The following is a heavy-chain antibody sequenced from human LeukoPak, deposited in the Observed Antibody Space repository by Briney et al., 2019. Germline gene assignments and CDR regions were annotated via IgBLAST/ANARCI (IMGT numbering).Heavy chain of an antibody. CDR2: IYYSGST. V-gene: IGHV4-39*01. Sequence: PSETLSLTCTVSGGSISSSSYYWGWIRQPPGKGLEWIGSIYYSGSTYYNPSLKSRVTISVDTSKNQFSLKLSSVPAADTAVYYCARHHPQSPKVGFDYWGQGTLVTVSX. D-gene: IGHD3-16*01. J-gene: IGHJ4*02. CDR1: GGSISSSSYY. CDR3: ARHHPQSPKVGFDY.